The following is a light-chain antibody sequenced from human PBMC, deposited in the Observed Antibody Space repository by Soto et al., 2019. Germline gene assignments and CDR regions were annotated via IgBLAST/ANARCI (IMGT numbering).Light chain of an antibody. CDR1: QSVLYSSNNKNY. CDR2: WAS. V-gene: IGKV4-1*01. CDR3: QQYYSTSSWT. Sequence: DIVMTQSPDSLAVSLGERATINCKSSQSVLYSSNNKNYLAWYQQKPGQPPKLLIYWASTRESGVPDRFSGSGSGTDFTLTISSLQAEDVAVYYCQQYYSTSSWTFGLGTKVEIK. J-gene: IGKJ1*01.